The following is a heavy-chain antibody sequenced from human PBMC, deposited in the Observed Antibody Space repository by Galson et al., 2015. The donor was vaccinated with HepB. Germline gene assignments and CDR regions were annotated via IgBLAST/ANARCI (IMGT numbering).Heavy chain of an antibody. CDR2: ISSSGSTI. Sequence: SLRLSCAGSGFTFSSYEMNWVRQAPGKGLEWVSYISSSGSTIYYADSVKGRFTISRDNAKNSLYLQMNSLRAEDTAVYYCARDLAYYYDSSGYSVDYYYYYGMDVWGQGTTVTVSS. D-gene: IGHD3-22*01. CDR1: GFTFSSYE. CDR3: ARDLAYYYDSSGYSVDYYYYYGMDV. V-gene: IGHV3-48*03. J-gene: IGHJ6*02.